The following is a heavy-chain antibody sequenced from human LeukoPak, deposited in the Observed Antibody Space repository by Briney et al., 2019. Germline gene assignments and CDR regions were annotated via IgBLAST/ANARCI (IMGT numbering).Heavy chain of an antibody. CDR1: GFTFSSYS. Sequence: HPGGSLRLSCAASGFTFSSYSMNWVRQAPGKGLEWVSYITTRSATYYTDSVKGRFTISRDNAKDSVYLQMNSLRADDTAVYYCARGRGAGLQYYYMDVWGKGTTVTVSS. V-gene: IGHV3-48*01. CDR2: ITTRSAT. J-gene: IGHJ6*03. CDR3: ARGRGAGLQYYYMDV. D-gene: IGHD1-26*01.